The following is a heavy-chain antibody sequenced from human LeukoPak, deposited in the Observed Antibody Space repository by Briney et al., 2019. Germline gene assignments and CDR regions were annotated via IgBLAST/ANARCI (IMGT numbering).Heavy chain of an antibody. CDR1: GFIVSTSY. CDR3: VRDGAYTYAYAYYFEY. V-gene: IGHV3-53*01. D-gene: IGHD3-16*01. CDR2: IYAAGNT. Sequence: PGGSLRLSCAASGFIVSTSYMSWVRQAPGEGLEWVSVIYAAGNTFYADSVKGRFTISRDNSKNTLYLQMSSLRDEDTAFYYCVRDGAYTYAYAYYFEYWGQGTLVTVSS. J-gene: IGHJ4*02.